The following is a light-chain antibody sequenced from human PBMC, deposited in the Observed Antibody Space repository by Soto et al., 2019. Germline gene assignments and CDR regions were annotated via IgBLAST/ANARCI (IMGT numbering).Light chain of an antibody. CDR1: ALAKQY. CDR2: KDS. CDR3: QTADSRGTVV. V-gene: IGLV3-25*03. Sequence: SYELTQPPSVSVSPGQTARITCSGAALAKQYAYWYQQRPGQAPVMVILKDSERPSGTPERFSGSTSGTIVTLSISGVQAEDEADYYCQTADSRGTVVFGGGTKLTVL. J-gene: IGLJ2*01.